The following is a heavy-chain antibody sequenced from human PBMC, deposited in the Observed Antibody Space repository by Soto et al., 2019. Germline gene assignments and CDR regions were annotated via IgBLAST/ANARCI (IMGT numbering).Heavy chain of an antibody. D-gene: IGHD3-10*01. Sequence: QVQLVQSGAEVKKPGASVKVSCKASGYTFTSYGISWVRQAPGQGLEWMGWISAYNGNTNYAQKLQGRVTMTTDTSTSTAYMERRSMRSDDTAVYYCARDFRGRDGYIRYGMDVWGQGTTVTVSS. V-gene: IGHV1-18*01. CDR2: ISAYNGNT. CDR1: GYTFTSYG. CDR3: ARDFRGRDGYIRYGMDV. J-gene: IGHJ6*02.